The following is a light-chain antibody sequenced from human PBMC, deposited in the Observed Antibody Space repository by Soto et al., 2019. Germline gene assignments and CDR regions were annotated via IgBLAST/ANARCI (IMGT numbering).Light chain of an antibody. V-gene: IGLV2-11*01. CDR1: NSDVGAYKF. CDR2: DVT. CDR3: CSYAGSYTWV. J-gene: IGLJ1*01. Sequence: QSALTQPRSVSGSPGQSVTISCTGSNSDVGAYKFVSWLQHNPGEAPKVMIYDVTQRPSAVPDRFSGTKSGNTASLTISGLQAEDEADYYCCSYAGSYTWVFGSGTKVTVL.